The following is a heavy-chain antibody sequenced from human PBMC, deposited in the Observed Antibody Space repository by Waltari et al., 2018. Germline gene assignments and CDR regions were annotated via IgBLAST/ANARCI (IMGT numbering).Heavy chain of an antibody. CDR3: AKELRGYYLES. V-gene: IGHV3-30*02. J-gene: IGHJ4*02. CDR2: ISYDGSSQ. CDR1: GFTFSSYA. Sequence: QVQLVESGGGVVQPGGSLRVSCAASGFTFSSYAMHWVRQAPGKGLEWVAFISYDGSSQYYADSVKGRFTISRDSSKDTLDLQMNGLRGDDTAVYCCAKELRGYYLESWGLGTLVTVST.